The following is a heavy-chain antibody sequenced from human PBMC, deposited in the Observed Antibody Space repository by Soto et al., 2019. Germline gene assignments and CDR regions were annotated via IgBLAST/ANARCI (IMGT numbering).Heavy chain of an antibody. CDR1: GYTFTSYA. V-gene: IGHV1-3*01. CDR2: INAGNGNT. D-gene: IGHD2-2*02. CDR3: ARGGVVVPAAIPSHYYYYGMDV. Sequence: ASVKVSCKASGYTFTSYAMHWVRQAPGQRLEWMGWINAGNGNTKYSQKFQGRVTIARDTSASTAYMELSSLRSEDTAVYYCARGGVVVPAAIPSHYYYYGMDVWGQGTTVTVAS. J-gene: IGHJ6*02.